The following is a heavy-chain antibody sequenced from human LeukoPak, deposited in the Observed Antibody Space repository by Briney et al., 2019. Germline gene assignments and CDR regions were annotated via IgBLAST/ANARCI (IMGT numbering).Heavy chain of an antibody. CDR2: INHSGST. J-gene: IGHJ4*02. D-gene: IGHD5-18*01. CDR3: ARGRRGYSYGVFDY. CDR1: GGSFSGYY. V-gene: IGHV4-34*01. Sequence: SETLSLTCAVYGGSFSGYYWSWIRQPPGKGLEWIGEINHSGSTNYNPSLKSRVTISVDTSKNQFSLKLSSVTAADTAVYYYARGRRGYSYGVFDYWGQGTLVTVSS.